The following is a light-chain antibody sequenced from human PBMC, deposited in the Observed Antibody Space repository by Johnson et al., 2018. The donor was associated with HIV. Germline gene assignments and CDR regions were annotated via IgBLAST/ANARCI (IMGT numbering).Light chain of an antibody. J-gene: IGLJ1*01. Sequence: QLVLTQPPSVSAAPGQKVTISCSGSTSNIGNNYVSWYQQFPGTAPKLLIYDNNKRPSGIPDRFSGSKSGTSATLGITGLQTGDEADYYCETWDRSLSAGVVGTGNKVTVL. V-gene: IGLV1-51*01. CDR1: TSNIGNNY. CDR3: ETWDRSLSAGV. CDR2: DNN.